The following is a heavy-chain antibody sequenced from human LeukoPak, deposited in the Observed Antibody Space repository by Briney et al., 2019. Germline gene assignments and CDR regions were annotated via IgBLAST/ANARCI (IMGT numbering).Heavy chain of an antibody. D-gene: IGHD3-3*01. CDR3: AKEHDYSNAAPEWGFDS. CDR1: GFTFSIYA. V-gene: IGHV3-23*01. Sequence: GGSLRLSCAASGFTFSIYAMSWVRQAPGKGLEWVSGISGSSSHTMDADSVRGRFTISRDNTRNMRYLHMNSLRAEDTALYYCAKEHDYSNAAPEWGFDSWGQGTLVTVSS. J-gene: IGHJ4*02. CDR2: ISGSSSHT.